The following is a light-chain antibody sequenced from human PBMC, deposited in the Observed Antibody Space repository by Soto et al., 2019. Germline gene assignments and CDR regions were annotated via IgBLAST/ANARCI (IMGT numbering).Light chain of an antibody. V-gene: IGKV1-17*01. J-gene: IGKJ1*01. CDR3: LQHSSYPLT. CDR1: QGIRND. CDR2: AAS. Sequence: DIQMTQFPSSLSASVGDRVTITCRASQGIRNDLGWYQQKPGKAPKRLIYAASSLQSGVPSRFRGSGSRTEFTLSISSLKPEDSSTFYCLQHSSYPLTFGQETKVQIK.